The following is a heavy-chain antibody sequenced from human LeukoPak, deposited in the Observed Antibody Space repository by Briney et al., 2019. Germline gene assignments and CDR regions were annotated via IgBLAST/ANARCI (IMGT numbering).Heavy chain of an antibody. J-gene: IGHJ3*02. CDR3: ARGLSAADDAFDI. Sequence: PPETLSLTCTVSGGSISSYYWSWIRQPPGKGLEWIGYIYYSGSTNYNPSLKSRVTISVDTSKNQFSLKLSSVTAADTAVYYCARGLSAADDAFDIWGQGTMVTVSS. V-gene: IGHV4-59*01. D-gene: IGHD6-13*01. CDR1: GGSISSYY. CDR2: IYYSGST.